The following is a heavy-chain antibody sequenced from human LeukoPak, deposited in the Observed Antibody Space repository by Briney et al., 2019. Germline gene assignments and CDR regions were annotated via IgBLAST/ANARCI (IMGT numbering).Heavy chain of an antibody. CDR1: GGSISGYY. CDR2: IYTSGST. J-gene: IGHJ5*02. Sequence: SETLSLTCTVSGGSISGYYWSWIRQPAGKGLEWIGRIYTSGSTNYNPSLKSRVTMSVDTSKNQFSLKLSSVTAADTAVYYCARFIGYQLLGWFDPWGKGTLVTVSS. D-gene: IGHD2-2*01. V-gene: IGHV4-4*07. CDR3: ARFIGYQLLGWFDP.